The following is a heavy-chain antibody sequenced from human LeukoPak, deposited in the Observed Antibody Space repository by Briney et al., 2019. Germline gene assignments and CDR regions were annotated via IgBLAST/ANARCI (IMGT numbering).Heavy chain of an antibody. Sequence: GGSLRLSCAASGFTFSTYVMNWFRQAPGKGLEWVSTISVGAEYIFYADSVKGRFTISRDNSKNTLYLQMNSLRAEDTAVYYCAKTYYDYVWGSYRSSYYFDYWGQGTLVTVSS. CDR2: ISVGAEYI. D-gene: IGHD3-16*02. V-gene: IGHV3-23*01. CDR3: AKTYYDYVWGSYRSSYYFDY. CDR1: GFTFSTYV. J-gene: IGHJ4*02.